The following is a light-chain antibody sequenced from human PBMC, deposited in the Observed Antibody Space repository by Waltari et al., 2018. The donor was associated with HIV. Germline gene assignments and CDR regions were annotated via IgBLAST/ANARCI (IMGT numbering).Light chain of an antibody. Sequence: QSALTQPRSVSGSPGQSVTSSCTGTSSDVGGYKYVSWYQQHPGKAPKLMIYDVSKRPSGVPDRFSGSKSGNTASLTISGLQAEDAADYYCCSYAGSYVVFGGGTKLTVL. CDR1: SSDVGGYKY. J-gene: IGLJ2*01. CDR2: DVS. V-gene: IGLV2-11*01. CDR3: CSYAGSYVV.